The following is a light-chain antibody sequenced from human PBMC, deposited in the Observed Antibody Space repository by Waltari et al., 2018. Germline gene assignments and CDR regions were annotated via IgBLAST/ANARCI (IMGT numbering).Light chain of an antibody. V-gene: IGLV2-23*01. Sequence: QSALTQPASVSGSYGQSITISCGDDAYFHPVSWYQQQPCKAPKVIIYEGNKRPSGLSDRFSGSKSGNTASLTISGLQADDQADYYCCSYAGGTSWAFGGGTKLTVL. CDR2: EGN. CDR1: DDAYFHP. CDR3: CSYAGGTSWA. J-gene: IGLJ3*02.